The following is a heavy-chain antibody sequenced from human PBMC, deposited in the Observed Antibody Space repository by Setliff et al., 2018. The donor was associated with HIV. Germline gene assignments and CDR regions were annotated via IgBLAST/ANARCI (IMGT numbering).Heavy chain of an antibody. CDR2: IYTSRGT. V-gene: IGHV4-4*09. Sequence: PSETLSLTCTVSGGSISGYHWNWLRQTPGKGLEWIGYIYTSRGTNQNPSLKSRVSMSVDTSKSQFSLNLSSVTAADTAVYYCARSLDYSGSGSYYVGWFDLWGQGIPVTSPQ. CDR3: ARSLDYSGSGSYYVGWFDL. CDR1: GGSISGYH. D-gene: IGHD3-10*01. J-gene: IGHJ5*02.